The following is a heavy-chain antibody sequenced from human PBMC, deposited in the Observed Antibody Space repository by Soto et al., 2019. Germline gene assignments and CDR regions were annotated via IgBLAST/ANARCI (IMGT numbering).Heavy chain of an antibody. J-gene: IGHJ4*02. Sequence: EVQLVESGGGLVQPGGSLRLSCEASGFTVSSNYMSWVRQSPGKGLEWVSVIYSGGTAYYADSVKARFTISRDISKNTVYLQMNSLRAEDTAVYYCARWSSGWYGVNWGQGTLVTLSS. CDR2: IYSGGTA. V-gene: IGHV3-66*01. D-gene: IGHD6-19*01. CDR1: GFTVSSNY. CDR3: ARWSSGWYGVN.